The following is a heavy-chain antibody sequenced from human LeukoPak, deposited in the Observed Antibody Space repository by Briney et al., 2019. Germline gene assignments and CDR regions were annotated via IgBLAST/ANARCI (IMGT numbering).Heavy chain of an antibody. V-gene: IGHV3-74*01. J-gene: IGHJ4*02. CDR2: INHDGTGT. CDR1: GFTFNSYA. CDR3: ATVSEY. Sequence: PGGSLRLSCAASGFTFNSYAMTWVRQAPGKGLEWVSGINHDGTGTYYADSVKGRFTISRDNAKNTVYLQMNGLRAEDTTVYYCATVSEYWGQGTLVTVSS.